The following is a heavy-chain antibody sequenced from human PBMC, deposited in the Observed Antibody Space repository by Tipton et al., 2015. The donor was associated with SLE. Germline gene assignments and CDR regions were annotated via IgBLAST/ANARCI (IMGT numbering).Heavy chain of an antibody. CDR1: GGAFSGYN. V-gene: IGHV4-34*01. CDR3: ARGTGISVN. CDR2: INHSGIP. Sequence: TLSLTCAVYGGAFSGYNWIWVRQSPGKGLEWIGEINHSGIPYYNPSLKSRVTLSVDTSKRQFSLKVTSATAADTAVYYCARGTGISVNWGKGTLVTVSS. J-gene: IGHJ4*02. D-gene: IGHD6-19*01.